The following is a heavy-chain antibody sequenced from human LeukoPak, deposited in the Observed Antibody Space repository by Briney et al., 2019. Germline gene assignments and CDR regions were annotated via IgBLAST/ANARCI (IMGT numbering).Heavy chain of an antibody. D-gene: IGHD3-22*01. Sequence: SETLSLTCAVYGGSFSGYYWSWIRQPPGKGLEWIGEINHSGSTNYNPSLKSRVTMSVDTSKNQFSLKLSPVTAADTAVYYCARNPKYYYDSSGTNAFDIWGQGTMVTVSS. CDR2: INHSGST. CDR1: GGSFSGYY. J-gene: IGHJ3*02. CDR3: ARNPKYYYDSSGTNAFDI. V-gene: IGHV4-34*01.